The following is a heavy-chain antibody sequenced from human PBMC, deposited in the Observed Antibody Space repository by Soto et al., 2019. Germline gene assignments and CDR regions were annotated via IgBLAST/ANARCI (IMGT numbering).Heavy chain of an antibody. V-gene: IGHV5-51*01. Sequence: LGESLKISCKGSGYTFTAYWIGWVRQMPGKGLEWMGIIYPRDSDTTYGPSFQGQVTISTDKSITTAYLQWSSLKASDTAMFYCARGGYSGNSKDPFYIWGPGTMVTVSS. CDR2: IYPRDSDT. CDR3: ARGGYSGNSKDPFYI. J-gene: IGHJ3*02. CDR1: GYTFTAYW. D-gene: IGHD6-25*01.